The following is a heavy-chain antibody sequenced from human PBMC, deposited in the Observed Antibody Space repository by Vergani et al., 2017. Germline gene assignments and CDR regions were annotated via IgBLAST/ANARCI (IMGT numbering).Heavy chain of an antibody. CDR1: GGSISSYY. CDR3: AKVNDYYGSGSSPV. V-gene: IGHV4-59*01. CDR2: IYYSGST. Sequence: QVQLQESGPGLVKPSETLSLTCTVSGGSISSYYWSWIRQPPGKGLEWIGYIYYSGSTNYNPSLKSRVTISVDTSKNQFSLKLSSVTAADTAVYYCAKVNDYYGSGSSPVWGQGTLVTVSS. J-gene: IGHJ4*02. D-gene: IGHD3-10*01.